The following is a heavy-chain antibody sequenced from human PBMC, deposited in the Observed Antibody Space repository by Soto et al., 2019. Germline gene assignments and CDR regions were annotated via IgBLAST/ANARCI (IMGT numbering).Heavy chain of an antibody. CDR3: AKEWGSGWSWAYNWFDP. CDR1: GFTFSSYG. Sequence: GGSLRLSCTASGFTFSSYGMHWVRQAPGKGLEWVAVISYDGSKKYYADSVKGRFTISRDNSKNTLYVQMNSLRTEDTAVYYCAKEWGSGWSWAYNWFDPWGQGTLVTVSS. CDR2: ISYDGSKK. D-gene: IGHD6-19*01. J-gene: IGHJ5*02. V-gene: IGHV3-30*18.